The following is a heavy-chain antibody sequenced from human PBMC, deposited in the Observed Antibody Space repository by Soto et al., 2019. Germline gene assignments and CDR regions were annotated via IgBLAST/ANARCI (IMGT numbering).Heavy chain of an antibody. CDR3: ARDPEMATIIPSGYFDY. J-gene: IGHJ4*02. Sequence: PGGSLRLSCAASGFTFSSYGMHWVRQAPGKGLEWVAVIWYDGSNKYYADSVKGRFTISRDNSKNTLYLQMNSLRAEDTAVYYCARDPEMATIIPSGYFDYWGQGTLVTVSS. D-gene: IGHD5-12*01. CDR2: IWYDGSNK. CDR1: GFTFSSYG. V-gene: IGHV3-33*01.